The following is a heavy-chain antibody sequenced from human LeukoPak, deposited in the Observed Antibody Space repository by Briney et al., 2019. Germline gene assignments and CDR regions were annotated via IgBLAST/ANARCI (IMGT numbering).Heavy chain of an antibody. CDR1: GFTFSSYA. CDR3: ANTGYCSSTSLYIHYFDC. CDR2: ISGSGGST. Sequence: PGGSLRLSCSASGFTFSSYAISWVRPAPGKGLEWVLAISGSGGSTYYADSVKGRFTISRDNSKNTLYLLMNRLRAEDTAVYYCANTGYCSSTSLYIHYFDCWGQGTLVTVSS. V-gene: IGHV3-23*01. D-gene: IGHD2-2*01. J-gene: IGHJ4*02.